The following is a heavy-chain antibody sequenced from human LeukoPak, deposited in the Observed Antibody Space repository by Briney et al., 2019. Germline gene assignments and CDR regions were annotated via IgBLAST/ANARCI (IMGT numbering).Heavy chain of an antibody. CDR3: ARESVATTTNWFDP. J-gene: IGHJ5*02. CDR2: IYYSGST. Sequence: SETLSLTCTVSGGSLSSGGYYWSWIRQHPGKGLEWIGYIYYSGSTYYNPSLKSRVTISVDTSKNQFSLKLSSVTAADTAVYYCARESVATTTNWFDPWGQGTLVTVSS. CDR1: GGSLSSGGYY. V-gene: IGHV4-31*03. D-gene: IGHD5-12*01.